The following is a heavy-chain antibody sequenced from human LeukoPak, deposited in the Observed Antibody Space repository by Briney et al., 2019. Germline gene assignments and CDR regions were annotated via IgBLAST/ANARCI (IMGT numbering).Heavy chain of an antibody. Sequence: GGSLRLSCPASGFTFSSYSMNWVRQAPGKGPEWVSSISSIGSYIYYADSVKGRFTISRDNAKNSLYLQMNSLRAEDTAVYYCARDYGKSGRIDSSFGYWGQGSLVTVSS. CDR1: GFTFSSYS. CDR3: ARDYGKSGRIDSSFGY. D-gene: IGHD6-13*01. V-gene: IGHV3-21*01. CDR2: ISSIGSYI. J-gene: IGHJ4*02.